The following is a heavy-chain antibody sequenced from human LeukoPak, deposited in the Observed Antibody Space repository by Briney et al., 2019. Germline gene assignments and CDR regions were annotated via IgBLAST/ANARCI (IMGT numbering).Heavy chain of an antibody. CDR2: ISSSGSTI. J-gene: IGHJ6*03. CDR3: ARDGQLELLGGYYYYMDV. Sequence: GGSLRLSCAASGFTFSDYYMSWIRQAPGKGLEWVSYISSSGSTIYYADSVEGRFTISRDNAKNSLYLQMNSLRAEDTAVYYCARDGQLELLGGYYYYMDVWGKGTTVTVSS. CDR1: GFTFSDYY. V-gene: IGHV3-11*01. D-gene: IGHD1-7*01.